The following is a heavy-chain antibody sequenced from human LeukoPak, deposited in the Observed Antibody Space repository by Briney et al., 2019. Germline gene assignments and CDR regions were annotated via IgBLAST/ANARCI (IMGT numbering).Heavy chain of an antibody. CDR2: ISSSGSTI. D-gene: IGHD4-23*01. J-gene: IGHJ6*02. Sequence: GGSLRLSCAASGFTFSSYEMNWVRQAPGKGLEWVSYISSSGSTIYYADSVKGRFAISRDNAKNSLYLQMNSLRAEDTAVYYCARDNSRPPYGMDVWGQGTTVTVSS. V-gene: IGHV3-48*03. CDR3: ARDNSRPPYGMDV. CDR1: GFTFSSYE.